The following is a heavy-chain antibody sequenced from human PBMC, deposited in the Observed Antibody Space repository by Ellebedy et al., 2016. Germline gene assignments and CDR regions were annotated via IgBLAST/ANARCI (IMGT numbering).Heavy chain of an antibody. D-gene: IGHD3-16*02. CDR2: ISTHSGNT. CDR1: GYIFNSYD. J-gene: IGHJ5*02. Sequence: ASVKVSCXASGYIFNSYDISWVRLAPGQGLEWMGWISTHSGNTNYAQKFQDRVAMTTDTSMNSAYMGLSRLSSDDTALYYCARGEARWELSSPDRWGQGTLVTVS. V-gene: IGHV1-18*01. CDR3: ARGEARWELSSPDR.